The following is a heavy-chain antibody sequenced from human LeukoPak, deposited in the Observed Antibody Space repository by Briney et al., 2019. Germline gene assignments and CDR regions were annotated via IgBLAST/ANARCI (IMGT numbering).Heavy chain of an antibody. CDR1: GGSISSSSYY. J-gene: IGHJ3*02. Sequence: SETLSLTCTVSGGSISSSSYYWGWIRQPPGKGLEWIGSIYYSGSTYYNLSLKSRVTISVDTSKNQFSLKLSSVTAADTAVYYCASAHYYDSSGYSLGDAFDIWGQGTMVTVSS. D-gene: IGHD3-22*01. CDR3: ASAHYYDSSGYSLGDAFDI. CDR2: IYYSGST. V-gene: IGHV4-39*01.